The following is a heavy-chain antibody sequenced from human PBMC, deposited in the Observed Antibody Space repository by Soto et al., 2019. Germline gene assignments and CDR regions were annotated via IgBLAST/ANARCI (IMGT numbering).Heavy chain of an antibody. Sequence: PGGSLRLSCAASGFTFSSYGMHWVRQAPGKGLEWVAVIWYDGSNKYYADSVKGRFTISRDNSKNTLYLQMNSLRAEDTAVYYCAREISPTDSSSWPTRYEYFQHWGQGTLVTVSS. CDR1: GFTFSSYG. D-gene: IGHD6-13*01. J-gene: IGHJ1*01. CDR2: IWYDGSNK. CDR3: AREISPTDSSSWPTRYEYFQH. V-gene: IGHV3-33*01.